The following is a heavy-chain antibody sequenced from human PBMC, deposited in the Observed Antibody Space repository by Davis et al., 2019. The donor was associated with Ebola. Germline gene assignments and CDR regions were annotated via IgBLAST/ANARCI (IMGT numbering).Heavy chain of an antibody. CDR1: GFTFSSYA. CDR2: ISGSGGST. D-gene: IGHD1-26*01. V-gene: IGHV3-23*01. CDR3: AKDRVGGATKPYYYYYMDV. Sequence: GESLKISCAASGFTFSSYAMSWVRQAPGKGLEWVSAISGSGGSTYYADSVKGRFTISRDNSKNTLYLQMNSLRAEDTAVYYCAKDRVGGATKPYYYYYMDVWGKGTTVTVSS. J-gene: IGHJ6*03.